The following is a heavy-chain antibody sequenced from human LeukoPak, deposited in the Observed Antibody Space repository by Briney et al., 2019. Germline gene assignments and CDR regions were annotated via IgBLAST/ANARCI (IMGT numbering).Heavy chain of an antibody. V-gene: IGHV3-23*01. CDR1: GFTFSSYA. D-gene: IGHD1-14*01. Sequence: PGGSLRLSCAASGFTFSSYAMSWVRQAPGKGLEWVSAISGSGGSTYYADSVKGRFTISRDNSKNTLYLQMNSLRAEDTAVYYCAKEICCGTSSGYYFDYWGQGTLVTVSS. CDR2: ISGSGGST. CDR3: AKEICCGTSSGYYFDY. J-gene: IGHJ4*02.